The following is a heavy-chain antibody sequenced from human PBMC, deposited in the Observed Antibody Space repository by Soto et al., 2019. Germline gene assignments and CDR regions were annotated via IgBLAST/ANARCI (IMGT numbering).Heavy chain of an antibody. CDR3: AKAYSSGWYSSSPFDY. V-gene: IGHV3-30*02. J-gene: IGHJ4*02. CDR2: IWYDGSNK. Sequence: GGSLRLSCAASGFTFSSYGMHWVRQAPGKGLEWVAVIWYDGSNKYYADSVKGRFTISRDNSKNTLYLQMNSLRAEDTAVYYCAKAYSSGWYSSSPFDYWGQGTLVTVSS. D-gene: IGHD6-19*01. CDR1: GFTFSSYG.